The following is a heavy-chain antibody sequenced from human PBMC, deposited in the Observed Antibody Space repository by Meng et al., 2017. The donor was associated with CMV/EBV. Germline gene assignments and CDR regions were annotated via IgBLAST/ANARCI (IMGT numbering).Heavy chain of an antibody. V-gene: IGHV4-39*07. Sequence: SETLSLTCAVYGGSISSSSYYWGWIRQPPGKGLEWIGSIYYSGSTYYNPSLKSRVTISVDTSKNQFSLKLSSVTAADTAVYYCAREEYNSGPGVYYYYGMDVWGQGITVTVSS. J-gene: IGHJ6*02. CDR2: IYYSGST. CDR1: GGSISSSSYY. D-gene: IGHD1-20*01. CDR3: AREEYNSGPGVYYYYGMDV.